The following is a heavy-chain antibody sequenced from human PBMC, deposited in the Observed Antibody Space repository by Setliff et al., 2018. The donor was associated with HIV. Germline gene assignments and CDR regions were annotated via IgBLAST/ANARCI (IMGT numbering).Heavy chain of an antibody. CDR3: ARSQPDNIFGVVIFDY. CDR1: GGSISSSGPGYY. V-gene: IGHV4-39*01. J-gene: IGHJ4*02. D-gene: IGHD3-3*02. CDR2: VYYSGST. Sequence: PSETLSLTCTVSGGSISSSGPGYYWGWVRQAPGGGLEWIGSVYYSGSTYYNPSLKSRVTISLDTSKNQLSLMLTSMTAADTAVYYCARSQPDNIFGVVIFDYWGQGKMVTVSS.